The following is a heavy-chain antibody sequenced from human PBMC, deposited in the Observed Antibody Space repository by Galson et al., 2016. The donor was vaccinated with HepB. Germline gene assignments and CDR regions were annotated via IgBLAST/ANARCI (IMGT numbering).Heavy chain of an antibody. Sequence: SVKVSCKASGGFLSSYAVSWVRQAPGQGLEWVGGIIPMFGRPYYAQKLQGRVTITADESTSTAYMELSSLRFEDTAVYYCASHTRGQYDSGRYELNYWGQGTLVIVSS. J-gene: IGHJ4*02. D-gene: IGHD3-10*01. CDR1: GGFLSSYA. CDR3: ASHTRGQYDSGRYELNY. CDR2: IIPMFGRP. V-gene: IGHV1-69*13.